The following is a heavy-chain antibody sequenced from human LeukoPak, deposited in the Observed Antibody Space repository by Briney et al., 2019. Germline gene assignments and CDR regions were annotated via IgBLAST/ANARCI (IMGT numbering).Heavy chain of an antibody. CDR2: ISSTGTTI. V-gene: IGHV3-48*01. D-gene: IGHD1-14*01. J-gene: IGHJ5*01. Sequence: PGGSLRLFCAASGFTFSSYSLNWVRLAPGKGLEWISYISSTGTTIYYADSVKGRFTISRDNAKKSLYLQMNSLRAEDTAVYYCARGVSRYLFDSWGQGTLVTVSS. CDR1: GFTFSSYS. CDR3: ARGVSRYLFDS.